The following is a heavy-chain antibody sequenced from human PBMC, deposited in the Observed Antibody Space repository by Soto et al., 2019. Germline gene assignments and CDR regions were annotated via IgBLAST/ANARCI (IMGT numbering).Heavy chain of an antibody. J-gene: IGHJ5*02. Sequence: PSETLSLTCTVSGGSISSYYWSWIRQPPGKGLEWIGYIYYSGSTNYNPSLKSRVTISVDTSKNQFSLKLSSVTAADTAVYYCARHPNDFWSGEIDPWGQGTLVTVSS. D-gene: IGHD3-3*01. CDR3: ARHPNDFWSGEIDP. CDR2: IYYSGST. CDR1: GGSISSYY. V-gene: IGHV4-59*08.